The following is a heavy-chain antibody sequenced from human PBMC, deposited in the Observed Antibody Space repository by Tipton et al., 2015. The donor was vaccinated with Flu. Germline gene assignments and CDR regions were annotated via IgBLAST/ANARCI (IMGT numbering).Heavy chain of an antibody. D-gene: IGHD2-15*01. CDR3: SRDFCSGGFCYPDY. J-gene: IGHJ4*02. CDR2: IYTTGST. V-gene: IGHV4-61*02. Sequence: TLSLTCNVSGDSISTGSLYSNWIRQPAGKALEWIARIYTTGSTTYNPSLKSRVTISLDTSKNQFSLKLSSVTTAGTALYYCSRDFCSGGFCYPDYWGQGTLVTVSS. CDR1: GDSISTGSLY.